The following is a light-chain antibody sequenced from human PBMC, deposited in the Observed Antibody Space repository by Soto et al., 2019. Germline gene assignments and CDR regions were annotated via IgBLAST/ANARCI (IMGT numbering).Light chain of an antibody. CDR2: AAS. CDR3: LVRHSTLKI. CDR1: LSISRY. Sequence: DIQMTQSPSSLSASVEDIVTITCRASLSISRYLNWYQQKLGQAPKLLIYAASTLQSGVPLRFSGSGSGTECPFTIGSLQPEDFANYYCLVRHSTLKIFGQ. V-gene: IGKV1-39*01. J-gene: IGKJ2*01.